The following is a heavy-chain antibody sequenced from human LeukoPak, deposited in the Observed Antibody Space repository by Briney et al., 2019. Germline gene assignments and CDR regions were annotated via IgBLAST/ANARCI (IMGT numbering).Heavy chain of an antibody. CDR3: ARAGFALAPHRGTPFDY. CDR1: GGSISRSNW. J-gene: IGHJ4*02. D-gene: IGHD6-6*01. V-gene: IGHV4-4*02. CDR2: IYHSGST. Sequence: SETLSLTCAVSGGSISRSNWWSWVRQPPGKGLEWIGEIYHSGSTNYNPSLKSRVTISVDKSKNQFSLKLSSVTAADTAVYYCARAGFALAPHRGTPFDYWGQGTLVTVSS.